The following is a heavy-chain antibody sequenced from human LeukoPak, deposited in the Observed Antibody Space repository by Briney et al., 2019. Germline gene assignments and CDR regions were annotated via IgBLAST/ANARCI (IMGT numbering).Heavy chain of an antibody. Sequence: GGSLRLSCAASGFTFSDYSMNWVRQAPGKGLEWVSSISSDSSYIYYADSLKRRLTISRDNAKNSLYLQIDSLRAEDTAVYYCAKEGDSSGWPSYYYYYMDVWGKGTTVTISS. V-gene: IGHV3-21*01. CDR1: GFTFSDYS. J-gene: IGHJ6*03. CDR3: AKEGDSSGWPSYYYYYMDV. CDR2: ISSDSSYI. D-gene: IGHD6-19*01.